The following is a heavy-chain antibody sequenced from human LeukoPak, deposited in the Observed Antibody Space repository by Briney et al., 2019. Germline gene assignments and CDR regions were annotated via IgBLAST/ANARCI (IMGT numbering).Heavy chain of an antibody. CDR2: IWHDRSGTYGSNK. D-gene: IGHD2-21*02. J-gene: IGHJ5*02. Sequence: GGSLRLSCAASGFMFSRSDIHWVRQAPGKGLEWVAVIWHDRSGTYGSNKYYADSVKGRFTISRDNSKNTVYLQMNSLRVEDTAVYYCAKDGNCGGDCYGWFDPWGQGALVTVSS. CDR3: AKDGNCGGDCYGWFDP. CDR1: GFMFSRSD. V-gene: IGHV3-33*06.